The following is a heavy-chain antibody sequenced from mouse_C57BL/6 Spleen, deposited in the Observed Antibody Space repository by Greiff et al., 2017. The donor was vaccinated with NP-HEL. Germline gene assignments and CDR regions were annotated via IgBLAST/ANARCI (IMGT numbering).Heavy chain of an antibody. D-gene: IGHD3-1*01. CDR1: GFTFSSYA. CDR2: ISSGGDYI. V-gene: IGHV5-9-1*02. Sequence: EVKLVESGEGLMKPGGSLKLSCAASGFTFSSYAMSWVRQTPEKRLEWVAYISSGGDYIYYADTVKGRFTISRDNARNTLYLQMSSLKSEDTAMYYCTRDLVSGFAYWGQGTLVTVSA. CDR3: TRDLVSGFAY. J-gene: IGHJ3*01.